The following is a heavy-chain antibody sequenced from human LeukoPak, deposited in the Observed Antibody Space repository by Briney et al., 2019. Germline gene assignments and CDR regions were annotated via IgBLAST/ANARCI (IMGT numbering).Heavy chain of an antibody. CDR3: ARDLDYGGNPDFDY. CDR1: GFTFINYW. D-gene: IGHD4-23*01. J-gene: IGHJ4*02. V-gene: IGHV3-7*01. CDR2: IKQDGSEK. Sequence: GGSLRLSCATSGFTFINYWMSWVRQAPGKGLEWVANIKQDGSEKYYVDSVKGRFTISRDNAKNSLYLQMNSLRAEDTAVYYCARDLDYGGNPDFDYWGQGTLVTVSS.